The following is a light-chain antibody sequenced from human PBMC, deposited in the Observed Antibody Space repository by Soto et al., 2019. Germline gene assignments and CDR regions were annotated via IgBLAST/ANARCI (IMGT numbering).Light chain of an antibody. CDR3: QQCVSWPQFT. CDR2: DVS. CDR1: QSVGSS. J-gene: IGKJ3*01. V-gene: IGKV3-11*01. Sequence: EIVLTQSPATLSLSPGERASLSCRASQSVGSSLAWYQHKPGQAPRLLIYDVSNRATGIPARFSGSGSGTDFTLTTSSLEPEDFAFYYCQQCVSWPQFTFGPGTRLDI.